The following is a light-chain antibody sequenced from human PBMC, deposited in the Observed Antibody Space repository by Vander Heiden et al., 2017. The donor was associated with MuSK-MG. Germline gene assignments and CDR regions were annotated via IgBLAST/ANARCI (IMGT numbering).Light chain of an antibody. CDR3: QSYDSFLGGSV. CDR1: SSNVGTGYD. Sequence: QPVLTPSPSMSGAPGPRVPISCTGTSSNVGTGYDVHWYQQRPGTSPKLLIYGNTNRPSGVPDRFSGSRSGSSASLSITGLQAEDDADYYCQSYDSFLGGSVFGGGTRVTVL. CDR2: GNT. J-gene: IGLJ2*01. V-gene: IGLV1-40*01.